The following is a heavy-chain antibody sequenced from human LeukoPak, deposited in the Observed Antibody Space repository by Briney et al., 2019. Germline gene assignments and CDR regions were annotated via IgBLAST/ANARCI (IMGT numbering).Heavy chain of an antibody. CDR2: IDSSGHT. CDR3: ANGFYASRLISTAFDF. D-gene: IGHD2/OR15-2a*01. CDR1: GTSIYSSY. V-gene: IGHV4-4*09. Sequence: SDTLSLTCNVSGTSIYSSYWSWIRQSPGGRLEWVGLIDSSGHTDSNLSAWGPFRAILSVDAPTNQFSLRLTSVTAADTAVYYCANGFYASRLISTAFDFWGRGTLVTVSS. J-gene: IGHJ4*02.